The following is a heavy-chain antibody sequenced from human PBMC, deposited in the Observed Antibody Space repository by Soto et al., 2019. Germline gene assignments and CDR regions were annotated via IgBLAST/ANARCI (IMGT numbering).Heavy chain of an antibody. CDR3: ERDGSSTATWIVR. V-gene: IGHV4-31*03. Sequence: SLPMSLTFTVSGDSLNIGGYYWTWIRQHPGKGLEWMGYIYYTGKTYYNPSLESRLTMSVDTSKNQFSLKLSSVTAADTGVYYWERDGSSTATWIVRCGKGTPVTVSS. D-gene: IGHD2-15*01. CDR1: GDSLNIGGYY. CDR2: IYYTGKT. J-gene: IGHJ5*02.